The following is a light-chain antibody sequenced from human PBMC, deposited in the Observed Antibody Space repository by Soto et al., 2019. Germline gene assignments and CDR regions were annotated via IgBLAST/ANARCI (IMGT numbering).Light chain of an antibody. Sequence: EIVLTQSPATLSLSPGERATLSCRASQSVRSYLAWYQQKPGQAPRLLIYDASNRAPGIPARFSGSGSGTDFTLTISSLEPEDSAVYYCQQRSDWPSTFGGGTKVQIK. V-gene: IGKV3-11*01. CDR3: QQRSDWPST. CDR2: DAS. J-gene: IGKJ4*01. CDR1: QSVRSY.